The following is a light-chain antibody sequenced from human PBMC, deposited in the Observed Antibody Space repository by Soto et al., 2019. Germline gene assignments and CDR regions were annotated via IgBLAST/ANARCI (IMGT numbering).Light chain of an antibody. V-gene: IGKV2-24*01. J-gene: IGKJ2*02. CDR2: KVS. CDR3: VQATQLRT. CDR1: QSLLHSDGNTY. Sequence: DIVMTQTPLSLPVTLGQPASISCRSSQSLLHSDGNTYLSWLQQRPGQPPRVLIYKVSQRISGVPDRVSGSGAGTYFTLKISRVEAEDVGVYYCVQATQLRTFGQGTKLEIK.